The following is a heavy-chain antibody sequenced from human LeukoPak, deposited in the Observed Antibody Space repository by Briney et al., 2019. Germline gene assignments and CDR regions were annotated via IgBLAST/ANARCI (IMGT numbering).Heavy chain of an antibody. V-gene: IGHV4-59*01. CDR3: ESGGYSYGYSDY. CDR1: GVSISSYY. J-gene: IGHJ4*02. D-gene: IGHD5-18*01. CDR2: IYYSGST. Sequence: SETLSLTYTVSGVSISSYYWSWIRQPPGKGLELIGYIYYSGSTNYNPSLKSRVTISVDTSTNQFSLKLSSVTAADTAVYYCESGGYSYGYSDYWGQGTLVTVSS.